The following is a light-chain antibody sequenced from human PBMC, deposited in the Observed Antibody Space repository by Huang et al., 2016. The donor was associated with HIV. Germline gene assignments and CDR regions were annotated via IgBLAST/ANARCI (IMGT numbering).Light chain of an antibody. CDR3: QQYGNSPA. V-gene: IGKV3-20*01. J-gene: IGKJ1*01. CDR1: ERVTSSH. CDR2: GAS. Sequence: EIVLTQSPGTLSVSLGERATLSCRASERVTSSHLAWYQQKPGQAPRLRIYGASSRATGLPDSFSGSGSGTDFTLTINRLEPEDFAVYYCQQYGNSPAFGQGTKVEIK.